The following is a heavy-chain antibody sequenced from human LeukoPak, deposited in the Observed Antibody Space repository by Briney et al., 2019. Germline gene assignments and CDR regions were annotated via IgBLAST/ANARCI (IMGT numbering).Heavy chain of an antibody. D-gene: IGHD3-10*01. CDR1: GGTFSSYA. CDR2: IIPIFGTA. V-gene: IGHV1-69*13. CDR3: ARALQLLWFGESHHTYFDY. Sequence: ASVKVSCKASGGTFSSYAISWVRQAPGQGLEWMGGIIPIFGTANYAQKFQGRVTITADESTSTAYMELSSLRSEDTAVYYCARALQLLWFGESHHTYFDYWGQGTLVTVSS. J-gene: IGHJ4*02.